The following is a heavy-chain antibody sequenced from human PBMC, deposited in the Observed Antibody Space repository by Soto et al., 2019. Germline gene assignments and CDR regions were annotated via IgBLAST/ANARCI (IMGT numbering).Heavy chain of an antibody. CDR1: GFSLSTSEVG. D-gene: IGHD6-19*01. Sequence: QITLKESGPTLVKPTQTLTLTCTFSGFSLSTSEVGVGWIRQPPGKALEWLALIYWDDDKTYSPSLRSRLTITXXTXKSXVVLTMANMDPVDTATYYCAHIGLDASGWPANFDYWGQGTLVTVSS. J-gene: IGHJ4*02. CDR3: AHIGLDASGWPANFDY. V-gene: IGHV2-5*02. CDR2: IYWDDDK.